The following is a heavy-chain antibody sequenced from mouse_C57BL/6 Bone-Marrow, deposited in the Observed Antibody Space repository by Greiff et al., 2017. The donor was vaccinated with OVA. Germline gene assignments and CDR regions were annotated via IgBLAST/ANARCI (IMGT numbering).Heavy chain of an antibody. Sequence: QVQLQQPGAELVKPGASVKLSCKASGYTFTSYWMHWVKQRPGQGLEWIGMIHPNSGSTNYNEKFKSKATLTVDKSSSTAYMQLSSLTSEDSAVYYCARIYYGNRYWYFDVWGTGTTVTVS. CDR1: GYTFTSYW. D-gene: IGHD2-1*01. CDR3: ARIYYGNRYWYFDV. CDR2: IHPNSGST. V-gene: IGHV1-64*01. J-gene: IGHJ1*03.